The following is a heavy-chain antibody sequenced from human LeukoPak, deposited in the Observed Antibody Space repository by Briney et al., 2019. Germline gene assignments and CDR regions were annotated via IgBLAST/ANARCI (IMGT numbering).Heavy chain of an antibody. Sequence: ASVKVSCKASGGTFSSYAISWVRQAPGQGLEWMGGIIPIFGTANYAQKFQGRVTITADKSTSTAYMELSSLRSEDTAVYYCARDLPHYDIFGLVNWGQGTLVTVSS. CDR3: ARDLPHYDIFGLVN. CDR2: IIPIFGTA. J-gene: IGHJ4*02. V-gene: IGHV1-69*06. CDR1: GGTFSSYA. D-gene: IGHD3-9*01.